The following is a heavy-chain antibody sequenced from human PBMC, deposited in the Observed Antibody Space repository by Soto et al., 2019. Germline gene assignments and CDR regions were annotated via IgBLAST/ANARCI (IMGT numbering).Heavy chain of an antibody. CDR1: GVIFSYA. Sequence: PGGSLRLSCAVSGVIFSYAMSWVRQAPGKGLEWVSAISGSGGSTYYADPVKGRFTISRDNSKNTLYLQMNSLRAEDTAVYYCAKTGTKSPWFDPWGQGTLVTVSS. CDR3: AKTGTKSPWFDP. J-gene: IGHJ5*02. D-gene: IGHD1-1*01. V-gene: IGHV3-23*01. CDR2: ISGSGGST.